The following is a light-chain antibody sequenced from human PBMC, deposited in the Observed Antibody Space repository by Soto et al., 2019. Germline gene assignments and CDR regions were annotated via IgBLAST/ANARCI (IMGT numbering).Light chain of an antibody. CDR1: SSDVGNYNF. CDR2: QVT. Sequence: QSVLTQPASVSGSPGQSITISCTGTSSDVGNYNFVSWYQHHAGTAPKLIIYQVTTRPSGVSDRFSGSKSGDTASLTISGLQAEDEADYYCTSYSAFSTDILFGGGTKLTVL. V-gene: IGLV2-14*01. J-gene: IGLJ2*01. CDR3: TSYSAFSTDIL.